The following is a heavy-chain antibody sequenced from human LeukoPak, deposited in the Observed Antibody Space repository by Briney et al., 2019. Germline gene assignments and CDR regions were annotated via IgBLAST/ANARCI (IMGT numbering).Heavy chain of an antibody. CDR3: ARDSRGSGSYYSDFDY. CDR2: VYTSGST. Sequence: SETLSLTCTVSGGSISSYYWSWIRQSAGKGLEWIGRVYTSGSTNYNASLQSRVTMSVDTSKNQFSLKLSSVTAADTAVYDCARDSRGSGSYYSDFDYWGQGTLVTVSS. J-gene: IGHJ4*02. CDR1: GGSISSYY. V-gene: IGHV4-4*07. D-gene: IGHD3-10*01.